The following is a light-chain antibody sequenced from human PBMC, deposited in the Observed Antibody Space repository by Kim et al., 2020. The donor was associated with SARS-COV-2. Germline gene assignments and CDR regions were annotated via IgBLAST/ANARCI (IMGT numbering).Light chain of an antibody. CDR1: VLSNSF. V-gene: IGLV3-27*01. CDR2: KDN. Sequence: SVSPGQAARSPCCGDVLSNSFARWCQQKPGQAPILLVYKDNERPAGIPKRSSGSSSGTTVTLTTSAAQVEVVADYYGYSAAVYNLVFGGGTQLTVL. CDR3: YSAAVYNLV. J-gene: IGLJ3*02.